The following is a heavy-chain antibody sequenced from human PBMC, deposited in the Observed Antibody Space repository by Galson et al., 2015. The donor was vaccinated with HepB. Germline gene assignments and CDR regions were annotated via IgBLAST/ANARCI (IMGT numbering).Heavy chain of an antibody. Sequence: SETLSLTCAVSGGSISSSNWWSWVRQPPGKGLEWIGEIYHSGSTNYNPSLKSRVTISVDKSKNQFSLKLSSVTAADTAVYYCARGVAAAGMGAFDPWGQGTLVTVSS. CDR3: ARGVAAAGMGAFDP. CDR2: IYHSGST. V-gene: IGHV4-4*02. CDR1: GGSISSSNW. J-gene: IGHJ5*02. D-gene: IGHD6-13*01.